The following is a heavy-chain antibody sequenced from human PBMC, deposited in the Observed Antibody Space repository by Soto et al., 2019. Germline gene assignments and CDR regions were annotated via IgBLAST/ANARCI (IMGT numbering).Heavy chain of an antibody. CDR2: ISYDGSNK. Sequence: QVQLVESGGGVVQPGRSLRLSCAASGFTFSSYAMHWVRQAPGKGLEWVAVISYDGSNKYYADSVKGRFTISRDNSKNTLYLQMNSLRAEDTAVYYCARASEQWLVVAAFGYWGQGTLVTVSS. V-gene: IGHV3-30-3*01. D-gene: IGHD6-19*01. CDR1: GFTFSSYA. CDR3: ARASEQWLVVAAFGY. J-gene: IGHJ4*02.